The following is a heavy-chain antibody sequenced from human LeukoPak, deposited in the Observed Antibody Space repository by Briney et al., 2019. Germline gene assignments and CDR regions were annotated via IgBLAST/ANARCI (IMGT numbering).Heavy chain of an antibody. V-gene: IGHV4-39*07. D-gene: IGHD6-19*01. CDR3: ASDQWPSWYFDL. Sequence: PSETLSLTCTVSGGSISSGDYYWSWIRQPPGKGLEWIGSIYYSGSTFDNPSLKSRVTISMDKSRNQFSLKLSSVTAADTAVYYCASDQWPSWYFDLWGRGTLVTVSA. CDR1: GGSISSGDYY. J-gene: IGHJ2*01. CDR2: IYYSGST.